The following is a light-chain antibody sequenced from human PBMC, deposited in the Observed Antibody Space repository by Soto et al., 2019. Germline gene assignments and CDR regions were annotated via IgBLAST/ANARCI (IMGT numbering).Light chain of an antibody. CDR2: NAS. CDR3: LQQNSYPVLT. J-gene: IGKJ5*01. CDR1: QAISSW. V-gene: IGKV1-5*03. Sequence: DIQMTQSPTTLSASAGDRVTITCRASQAISSWLAWYQQKPGKAPKLLIYNASTLKSGVPSKCSGSGSGTEFTLTISSLQPEDFATYYCLQQNSYPVLTVGQGTRLEIK.